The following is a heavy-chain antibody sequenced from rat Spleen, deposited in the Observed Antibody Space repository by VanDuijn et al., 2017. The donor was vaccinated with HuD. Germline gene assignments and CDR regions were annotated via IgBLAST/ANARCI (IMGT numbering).Heavy chain of an antibody. CDR3: VRHGDSMGITRWYVY. CDR1: GFTFSDYY. Sequence: EVQLVESGGGLVQPGRSLKLSCVASGFTFSDYYMAWVRQAPTKGLEWVASISTGGGNTYYRDSVKGRFTISRDNAKSTLFLQMDSLRSEDTATYLCVRHGDSMGITRWYVYWGQGTLVTVSS. J-gene: IGHJ3*01. CDR2: ISTGGGNT. V-gene: IGHV5S23*01. D-gene: IGHD1-9*01.